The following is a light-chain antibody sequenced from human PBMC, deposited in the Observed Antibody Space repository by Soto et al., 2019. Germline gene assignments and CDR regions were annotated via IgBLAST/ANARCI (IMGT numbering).Light chain of an antibody. CDR1: QGISSY. V-gene: IGKV1-9*01. Sequence: DIQLTQSPSFLSASIGDRVTITCRASQGISSYLAWYQQKPGKAPKLLIYAASNLQSGVPSRYSGSGSGTEFTLTISSLQPEDFATYYYQQLNSYPLTFGGGTKVEIK. CDR2: AAS. CDR3: QQLNSYPLT. J-gene: IGKJ4*01.